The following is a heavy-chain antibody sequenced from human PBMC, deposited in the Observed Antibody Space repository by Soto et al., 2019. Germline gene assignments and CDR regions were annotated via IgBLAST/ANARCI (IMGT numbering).Heavy chain of an antibody. CDR3: AGTTDAGYYGMDV. V-gene: IGHV5-51*01. CDR1: GYSFTSYW. J-gene: IGHJ6*02. D-gene: IGHD4-17*01. Sequence: PGESLKISCKGSGYSFTSYWIGWVRQMPGKGLEWMGIIYPGDSDTRYSPSFQGQVTISADKSISTAYLQWSSLKASDTAMHYCAGTTDAGYYGMDVWGQGTTVTVSS. CDR2: IYPGDSDT.